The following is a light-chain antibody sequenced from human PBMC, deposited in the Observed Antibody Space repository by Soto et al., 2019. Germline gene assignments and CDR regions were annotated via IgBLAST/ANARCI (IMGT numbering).Light chain of an antibody. CDR2: GAS. J-gene: IGKJ1*01. CDR3: QQYKNWLTWT. Sequence: EIVLTQSPGTLSLSPGARATLSCRASQSVSTSSLAWYQQKGCQAPRLLIHGASSRATGIPDRFSGSGSGTEFTLTISSLQSEDFAVYYCQQYKNWLTWTFGQGTKVDIK. V-gene: IGKV3-20*01. CDR1: QSVSTSS.